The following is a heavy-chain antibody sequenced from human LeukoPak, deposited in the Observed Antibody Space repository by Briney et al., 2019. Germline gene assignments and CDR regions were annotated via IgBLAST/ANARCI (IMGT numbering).Heavy chain of an antibody. CDR3: ARGLFRGIVPAAMPTCFDY. CDR2: ISAYNGNT. Sequence: GASVKVSCKASGYTFTSYGISWVRQAPGQGLEWMGWISAYNGNTNYAQKLQGRVTMTTDTSTSTAYMELGNLRSDDTAVYYSARGLFRGIVPAAMPTCFDYWAREPWSPSPQ. J-gene: IGHJ4*02. D-gene: IGHD2-2*01. CDR1: GYTFTSYG. V-gene: IGHV1-18*01.